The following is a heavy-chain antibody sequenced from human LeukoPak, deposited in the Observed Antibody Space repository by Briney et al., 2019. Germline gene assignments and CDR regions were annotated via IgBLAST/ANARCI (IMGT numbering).Heavy chain of an antibody. CDR1: GFTFSSYG. D-gene: IGHD4-23*01. CDR2: ISGSGGST. CDR3: AKDRDGGNPGAFDI. V-gene: IGHV3-23*01. Sequence: QSGGSLRLSCAASGFTFSSYGMSWVRQAPGKGLEWVSAISGSGGSTYYADSVKGRFTISRDNSKNTLHLQMNSLRAEDTAVYYCAKDRDGGNPGAFDIWGQGTMVTVSS. J-gene: IGHJ3*02.